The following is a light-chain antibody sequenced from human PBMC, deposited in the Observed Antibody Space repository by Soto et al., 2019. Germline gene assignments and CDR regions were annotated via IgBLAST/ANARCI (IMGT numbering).Light chain of an antibody. CDR3: LSYDSSLSGYV. CDR2: GNT. J-gene: IGLJ1*01. Sequence: QSVLTQPPSVSGAPGQRLTFSCTGSSSNIGAGYDVHWYQQLPGAAPKLLIYGNTNRPSGVPDRFSGSKSGPSASLAITGLQAEDEADYYCLSYDSSLSGYVFGTGTKPTVL. CDR1: SSNIGAGYD. V-gene: IGLV1-40*01.